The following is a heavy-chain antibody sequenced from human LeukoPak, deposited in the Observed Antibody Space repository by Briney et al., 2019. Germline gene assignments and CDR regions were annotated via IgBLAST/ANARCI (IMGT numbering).Heavy chain of an antibody. CDR3: ARGRSGSYDFWSGYFSRPHRALQSTNWFDP. V-gene: IGHV1-8*01. Sequence: ASVTVSCKASGYTFTSYDINWVRQAPGQGLEWMGWMNPNSGNTAYAQTFQGRVTMTRNTSISTAYMELSSLRSADTAVYYCARGRSGSYDFWSGYFSRPHRALQSTNWFDPWGQGTLVTVSS. CDR1: GYTFTSYD. J-gene: IGHJ5*02. CDR2: MNPNSGNT. D-gene: IGHD3-3*01.